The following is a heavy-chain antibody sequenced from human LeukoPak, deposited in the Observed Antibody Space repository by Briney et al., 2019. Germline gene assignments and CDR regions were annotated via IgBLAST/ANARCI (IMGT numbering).Heavy chain of an antibody. J-gene: IGHJ5*02. Sequence: SVKVSCKAPGGTFSSYAISWVRQAPGQGLEWMGGIIPIFGTANYAQKFQGRVTITTDESTSTAYMELRSLRSDDTAVYYCARTEDFIVVVPAAPWGQGTLVTVSS. D-gene: IGHD2-2*01. CDR2: IIPIFGTA. CDR3: ARTEDFIVVVPAAP. CDR1: GGTFSSYA. V-gene: IGHV1-69*05.